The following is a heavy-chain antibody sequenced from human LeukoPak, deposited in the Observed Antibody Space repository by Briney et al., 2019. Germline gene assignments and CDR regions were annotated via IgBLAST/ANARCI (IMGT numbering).Heavy chain of an antibody. V-gene: IGHV1-2*02. CDR1: GHTFTAYY. J-gene: IGHJ2*01. Sequence: ASVKVSCKASGHTFTAYYIHWVRQAPGQGLEWMGWINPNSGGTNYAQRFQGRVTMTRDTSITTAYMELSRLRSDDTAVYYCASPWGRWFGELIWYFDLWGRGTLVTVSS. CDR2: INPNSGGT. CDR3: ASPWGRWFGELIWYFDL. D-gene: IGHD3-10*01.